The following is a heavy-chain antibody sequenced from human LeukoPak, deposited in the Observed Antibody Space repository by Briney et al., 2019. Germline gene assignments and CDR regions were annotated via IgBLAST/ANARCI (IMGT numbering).Heavy chain of an antibody. CDR2: IIPIFATA. CDR3: ARDKIPYDTSGYQLRAGYYYMDV. J-gene: IGHJ6*03. Sequence: SVKVSCKASGYTFTGYYMHWVRQAPGQGLEWMGGIIPIFATANYAQKFQGRVTITADESTSTTYMELSSLRSEDTAVYYCARDKIPYDTSGYQLRAGYYYMDVWGKGTTVTISS. V-gene: IGHV1-69*13. D-gene: IGHD3-22*01. CDR1: GYTFTGYY.